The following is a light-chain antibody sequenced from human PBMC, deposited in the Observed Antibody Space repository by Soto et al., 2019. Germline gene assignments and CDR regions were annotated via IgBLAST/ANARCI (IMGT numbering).Light chain of an antibody. CDR3: DSYAGDANLV. Sequence: QSALTQPPSASGSPGQPVTISCTGTSSDVGGYDYVSWYQQHPGKAPKLIIYEVNKRPSGVPDRFSGSKSGHPPPPPPPPRKAEDEADYYCDSYAGDANLVFGGGTKLTVL. J-gene: IGLJ2*01. V-gene: IGLV2-8*01. CDR2: EVN. CDR1: SSDVGGYDY.